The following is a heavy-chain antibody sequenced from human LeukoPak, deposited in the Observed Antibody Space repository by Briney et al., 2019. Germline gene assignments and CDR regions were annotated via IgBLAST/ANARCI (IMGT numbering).Heavy chain of an antibody. J-gene: IGHJ3*02. CDR2: IYPGDSDT. D-gene: IGHD2-2*01. V-gene: IGHV5-51*01. CDR1: GYSFTSDW. Sequence: GESLKISCQGSGYSFTSDWIGWVRQMPGKGLGWMGIIYPGDSDTRYSPSFQGQVTISADKSISTAYLQWSSLKASDTAMYYCASWRDIVVVPAAISYAFDIWGQGTMVTVSS. CDR3: ASWRDIVVVPAAISYAFDI.